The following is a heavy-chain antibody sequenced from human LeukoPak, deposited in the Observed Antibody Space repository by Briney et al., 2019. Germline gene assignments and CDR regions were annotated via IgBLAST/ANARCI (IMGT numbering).Heavy chain of an antibody. J-gene: IGHJ4*02. V-gene: IGHV4-31*03. Sequence: SETLSLTCTVSGGSISSGGYYWGWIRQHPGKGLEWIGYIYYSGSTYYNPSLKSRVTISVDTSKNQFSLKLSSVTAADTAVYYCARSRGYYYDSSGYHWGQGTLVTVSS. CDR1: GGSISSGGYY. CDR3: ARSRGYYYDSSGYH. D-gene: IGHD3-22*01. CDR2: IYYSGST.